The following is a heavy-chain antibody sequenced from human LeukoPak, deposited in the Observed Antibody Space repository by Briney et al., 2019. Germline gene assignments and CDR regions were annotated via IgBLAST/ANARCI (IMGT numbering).Heavy chain of an antibody. CDR2: IIPIFGTA. J-gene: IGHJ3*02. V-gene: IGHV1-69*05. Sequence: ASVKVSCKTSGGTFISYAIRWVRQAPGQGLEWMGRIIPIFGTANYAQKFQGRVTITTDESTSTAYMELSSLRSEDTAVYYCARTVVGATTDDAFDIWGQGTMVTVSS. CDR1: GGTFISYA. CDR3: ARTVVGATTDDAFDI. D-gene: IGHD1-26*01.